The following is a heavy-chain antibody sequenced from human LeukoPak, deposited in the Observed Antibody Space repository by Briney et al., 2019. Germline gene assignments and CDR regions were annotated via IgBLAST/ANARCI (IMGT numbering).Heavy chain of an antibody. CDR3: ASSDYYDSSGYPYYYYYGMDV. CDR1: GYTFTGYY. Sequence: ASVKVSCKASGYTFTGYYMHWVRQAPGQGLEWMGWINPNSGGTNYAQKFQGRVTMTRDTSISTAYMELSRLRSDDTAVYYCASSDYYDSSGYPYYYYYGMDVWGQGTTVTVSS. J-gene: IGHJ6*02. D-gene: IGHD3-22*01. CDR2: INPNSGGT. V-gene: IGHV1-2*02.